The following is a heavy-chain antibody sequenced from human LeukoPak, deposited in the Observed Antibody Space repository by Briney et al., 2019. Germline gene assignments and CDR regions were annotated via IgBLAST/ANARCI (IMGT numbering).Heavy chain of an antibody. CDR1: GFTSSSYA. CDR2: ISYDGSNK. CDR3: ARGGDSSGYYLSYDY. D-gene: IGHD3-22*01. J-gene: IGHJ4*02. V-gene: IGHV3-30*01. Sequence: GRSLRLSCAASGFTSSSYAMHWVRQAPGKGLEWVAVISYDGSNKYYADSVKGRFTISRDNSKNTLYLQMNSLRAEDTAVYYCARGGDSSGYYLSYDYWGQGTLVTVSS.